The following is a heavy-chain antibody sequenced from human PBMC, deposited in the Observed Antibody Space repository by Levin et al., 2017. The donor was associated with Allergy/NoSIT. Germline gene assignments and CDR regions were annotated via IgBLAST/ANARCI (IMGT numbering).Heavy chain of an antibody. Sequence: PGGSLRLSCAASGFTFSSYAMSWVRQAPGKGLEWVSAISGSGGSTYYADSVKGRFTISRDNSKNTLYVQMNSLRAEDTAVYYCAKAGFYYYDSSGYYPWDFDYWGQGTLVTVSS. V-gene: IGHV3-23*01. J-gene: IGHJ4*02. CDR3: AKAGFYYYDSSGYYPWDFDY. CDR1: GFTFSSYA. D-gene: IGHD3-22*01. CDR2: ISGSGGST.